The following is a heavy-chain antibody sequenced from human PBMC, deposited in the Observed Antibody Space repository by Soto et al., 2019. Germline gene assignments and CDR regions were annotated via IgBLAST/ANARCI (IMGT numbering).Heavy chain of an antibody. Sequence: GGSLRLSCAASGFTFSSYAMHWVRKAPGKGLEWVAVISYDGSNKYYADSVKGRLTISRDNSKNTLYLQMNSLRAEDTAVYYCARDPSLKTAIGYYYGMDVWGQGTTVTVSS. J-gene: IGHJ6*02. CDR1: GFTFSSYA. CDR2: ISYDGSNK. V-gene: IGHV3-30-3*01. D-gene: IGHD5-18*01. CDR3: ARDPSLKTAIGYYYGMDV.